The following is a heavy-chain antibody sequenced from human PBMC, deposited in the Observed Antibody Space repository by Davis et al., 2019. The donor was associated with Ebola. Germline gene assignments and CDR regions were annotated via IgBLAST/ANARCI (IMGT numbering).Heavy chain of an antibody. CDR2: IGIDGDT. J-gene: IGHJ4*02. V-gene: IGHV3-13*01. D-gene: IGHD6-19*01. Sequence: GESLKISCAASGFTFTSHAMHWVRRAARRGLEWVSAIGIDGDTYYPDSVKGRFTISRENAKNSFYLQMNSLRAEDTAVYYCARGPLQWLVDYWGQGTLVTVSS. CDR3: ARGPLQWLVDY. CDR1: GFTFTSHA.